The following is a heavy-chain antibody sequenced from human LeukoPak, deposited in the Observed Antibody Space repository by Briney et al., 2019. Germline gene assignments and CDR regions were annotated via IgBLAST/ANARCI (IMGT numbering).Heavy chain of an antibody. CDR3: ARDYKYAFDN. Sequence: SGGSLRLSCAASGFTFSDYSMNWVRQAPGKALEWISYIGIDSGNTNYADSVKGRFTISGDKAKNSLYLQMNSLRVEDTAVYYCARDYKYAFDNWGQGTLVTVSS. CDR2: IGIDSGNT. V-gene: IGHV3-48*01. D-gene: IGHD5-24*01. J-gene: IGHJ4*02. CDR1: GFTFSDYS.